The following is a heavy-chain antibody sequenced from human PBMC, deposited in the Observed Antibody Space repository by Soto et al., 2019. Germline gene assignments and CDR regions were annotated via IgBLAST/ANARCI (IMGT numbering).Heavy chain of an antibody. V-gene: IGHV3-30-3*01. CDR1: GFTFSSYA. J-gene: IGHJ4*02. D-gene: IGHD4-17*01. Sequence: QVPLVESGGGVVQPGRSLRLSCAASGFTFSSYAMHWVRQAPGKGLEWVAVISYDGSNKYYADSVNGRFTISRDKSKNTLYVQMNSLRAEDTAVYYCARGRANDYGDYWGQGTLVTVSS. CDR3: ARGRANDYGDY. CDR2: ISYDGSNK.